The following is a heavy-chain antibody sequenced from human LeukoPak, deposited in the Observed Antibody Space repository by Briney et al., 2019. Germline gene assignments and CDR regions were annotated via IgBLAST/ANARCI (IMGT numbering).Heavy chain of an antibody. CDR1: GFTFSSYA. V-gene: IGHV3-23*01. D-gene: IGHD2-15*01. J-gene: IGHJ4*02. CDR3: AKGRDCSGGSCYFHFDY. CDR2: IFGSGGST. Sequence: GGSLRLSCAASGFTFSSYAMSWVRQAPGKGLEWVSAIFGSGGSTYYADSVKGRFTISRDNSKNTLYLQMNSLRADDTAVYYCAKGRDCSGGSCYFHFDYWGQGTLVTVSS.